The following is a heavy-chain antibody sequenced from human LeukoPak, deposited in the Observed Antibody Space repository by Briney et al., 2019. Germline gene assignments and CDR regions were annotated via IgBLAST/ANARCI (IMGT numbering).Heavy chain of an antibody. CDR3: ARQWLING. V-gene: IGHV3-23*01. D-gene: IGHD6-19*01. Sequence: GGSLRLSCAASGFTFSSYAMNWVRQAPGKGLEWVSSISESGGTTDYADSVKGRFTISRDNSKNTLYLQMNSLRAEDTAVCYCARQWLINGWGQGILVTVSS. CDR1: GFTFSSYA. CDR2: ISESGGTT. J-gene: IGHJ4*02.